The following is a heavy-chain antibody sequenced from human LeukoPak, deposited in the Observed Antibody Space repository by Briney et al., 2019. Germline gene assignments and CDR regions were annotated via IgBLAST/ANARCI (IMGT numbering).Heavy chain of an antibody. V-gene: IGHV3-21*01. D-gene: IGHD5/OR15-5a*01. J-gene: IGHJ6*02. CDR1: GFTFSRYA. CDR2: ISTGGDNT. Sequence: PGGSLRLSCAASGFTFSRYAMNWVRQAPEKGLEWVSYISTGGDNTFYADSLKGRFTVSRDNAKNSLFLQMDSLRAEDTAVYYCARSFCTSVSCSKGHYHYVMDVWGQGTTVTVSS. CDR3: ARSFCTSVSCSKGHYHYVMDV.